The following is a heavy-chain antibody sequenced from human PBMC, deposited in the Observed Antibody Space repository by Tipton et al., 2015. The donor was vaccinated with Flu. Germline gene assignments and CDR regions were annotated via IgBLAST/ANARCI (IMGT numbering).Heavy chain of an antibody. CDR1: GDSIGSPYF. D-gene: IGHD4-11*01. CDR2: VHRSVNG. V-gene: IGHV4-38-2*01. Sequence: TLSLTCSVSGDSIGSPYFWGWIRKPPGGGLEWIGNVHRSVNGYYKPSLKSRVSISVDTSKNQFSLKMKSMTAADMAVYYCARRDYSNYVSDPKSCFDPWGQGTLVAVSS. CDR3: ARRDYSNYVSDPKSCFDP. J-gene: IGHJ5*02.